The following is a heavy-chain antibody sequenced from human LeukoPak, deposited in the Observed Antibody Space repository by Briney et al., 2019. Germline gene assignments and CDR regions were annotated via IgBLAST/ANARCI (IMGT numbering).Heavy chain of an antibody. J-gene: IGHJ5*02. CDR2: IYDSGNT. Sequence: PETLSLTCTVSGDSISTNSYYWGWIRQSPGKGLEWIGSIYDSGNTYYDPSLKRRVTISVDTSKNQVSLRLSSVTAADTAVYYCARGVVARRNWFDPWGQGTLVTVSS. D-gene: IGHD2-2*01. V-gene: IGHV4-39*01. CDR3: ARGVVARRNWFDP. CDR1: GDSISTNSYY.